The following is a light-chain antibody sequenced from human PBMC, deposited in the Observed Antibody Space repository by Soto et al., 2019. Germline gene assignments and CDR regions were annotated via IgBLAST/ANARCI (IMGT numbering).Light chain of an antibody. CDR1: QSISTY. CDR3: QQSYTNPLT. J-gene: IGKJ4*01. CDR2: AAS. Sequence: DIQMTQSPYSLSASVGDTVTITCRASQSISTYLNWYQQKPGKAPELLIYAASSLQSGVPLRFTGGGSGTDFTLTIISLQPEDFANYYGQQSYTNPLTFGGGTKVEIK. V-gene: IGKV1-39*01.